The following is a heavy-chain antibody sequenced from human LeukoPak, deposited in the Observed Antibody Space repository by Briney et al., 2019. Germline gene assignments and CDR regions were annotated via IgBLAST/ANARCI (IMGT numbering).Heavy chain of an antibody. V-gene: IGHV4-39*01. Sequence: SETLSLTCTVSGGSISSSSYYWGWIRQPPGKGLEWIGSIYYSGSTYYNPSLKSRVTISVDTSKNQFSLKLSSVTAADTAVYYCARGEDGDGQIFDYWGQGTLVTVSS. CDR2: IYYSGST. D-gene: IGHD4-17*01. J-gene: IGHJ4*02. CDR1: GGSISSSSYY. CDR3: ARGEDGDGQIFDY.